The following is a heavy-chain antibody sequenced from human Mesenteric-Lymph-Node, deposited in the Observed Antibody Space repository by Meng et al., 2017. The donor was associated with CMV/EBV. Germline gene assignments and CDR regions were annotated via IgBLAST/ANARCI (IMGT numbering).Heavy chain of an antibody. D-gene: IGHD1-14*01. CDR1: GYTFTGYY. V-gene: IGHV1-2*06. J-gene: IGHJ4*02. CDR3: ARNVSDHPFDY. CDR2: INPNSGGT. Sequence: AQRVQSWTGETKTGASVKVSCKAAGYTFTGYYMHWVRQAPGQGLEWMGRINPNSGGTNYAQKFQGRVTMTRDTSISTAYMELSTLRSDDTAVYYCARNVSDHPFDYWGQGTLVTVSS.